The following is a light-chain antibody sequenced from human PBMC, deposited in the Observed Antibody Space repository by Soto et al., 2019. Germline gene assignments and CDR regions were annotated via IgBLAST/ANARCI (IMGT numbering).Light chain of an antibody. J-gene: IGLJ1*01. CDR3: CSYAGSSTFYV. Sequence: QSVLTQPASVSGSPGQSITISCTGTSSDVGSYNLVSWYQQHPGKAPKLMIYEVSKRPSGVSNRFSGSKSGNTASLTISALQSKDEADYYCCSYAGSSTFYVFGTGTKVXVL. V-gene: IGLV2-23*02. CDR2: EVS. CDR1: SSDVGSYNL.